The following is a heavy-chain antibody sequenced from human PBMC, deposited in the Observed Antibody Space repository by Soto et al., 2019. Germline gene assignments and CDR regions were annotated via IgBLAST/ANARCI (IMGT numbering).Heavy chain of an antibody. D-gene: IGHD1-26*01. CDR1: GYTFTSYG. V-gene: IGHV1-18*01. CDR3: AIVVDSGSYYVWFDP. J-gene: IGHJ5*02. CDR2: ISAYNGNT. Sequence: ASVKVSCKASGYTFTSYGISWVRKAPGQGLEWIRWISAYNGNTNYAQTHQGRVTMTTDTSTSTAYMELMSLISDNTSVFYCAIVVDSGSYYVWFDPWGQGTLVTV.